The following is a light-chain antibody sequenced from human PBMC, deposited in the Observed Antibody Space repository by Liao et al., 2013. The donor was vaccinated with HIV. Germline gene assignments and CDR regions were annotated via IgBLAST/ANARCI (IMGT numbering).Light chain of an antibody. V-gene: IGLV3-21*04. J-gene: IGLJ3*02. Sequence: SYVLTQPPSVSVAPGKTARVTCGGNNIGSKSVHWYQQKPGQAPVLVIYSDSDRPSGIPERFSGSNSGNTATLTISRVEAGDEADYYCQVWDSSNDHVVFGGGTKLTVL. CDR2: SDS. CDR3: QVWDSSNDHVV. CDR1: NIGSKS.